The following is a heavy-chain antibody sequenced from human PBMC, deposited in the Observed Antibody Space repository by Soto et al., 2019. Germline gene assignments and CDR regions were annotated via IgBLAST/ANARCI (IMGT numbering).Heavy chain of an antibody. D-gene: IGHD2-21*01. CDR3: ARVVVDTIQTYYYYGMDV. CDR1: GETFTGYG. V-gene: IGHV5-51*01. J-gene: IGHJ6*02. CDR2: IYPGDSDT. Sequence: XESLRVSWKGCGETFTGYGIGGVLQMPRKGLEWMGIIYPGDSDTRYSPSFQGQVTISADKSISTAYLQWSSLKASDTAMYYCARVVVDTIQTYYYYGMDVWGQGTTVTVSS.